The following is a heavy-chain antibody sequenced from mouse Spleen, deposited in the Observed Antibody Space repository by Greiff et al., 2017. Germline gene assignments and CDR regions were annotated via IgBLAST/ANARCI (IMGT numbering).Heavy chain of an antibody. CDR3: AKGPYGNYMDY. CDR2: INPYNGDT. CDR1: GYSFTGYF. J-gene: IGHJ4*01. V-gene: IGHV1-20*01. Sequence: VQLKQSGPELVKPGDSVKISCKASGYSFTGYFMNWVMQSHGKSLEWIGRINPYNGDTFYNQKFKGKATLTVDKSSSTAHMELRSLTSEDSAVYYCAKGPYGNYMDYWGQGTSVTVSS. D-gene: IGHD2-1*01.